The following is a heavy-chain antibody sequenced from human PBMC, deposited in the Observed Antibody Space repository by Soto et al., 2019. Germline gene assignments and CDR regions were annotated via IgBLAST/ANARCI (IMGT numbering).Heavy chain of an antibody. Sequence: QVQLQESGPGLVKPSETLPLICTVSGGSISSSSYYWGWIRQPPGKGLEWIGSINYRGSTYHNPSLQRRVTRSVDTSQNPSSLNLSSVAPADTAVYSCGRHHDSSGYYDYWGQGTLVTVSS. J-gene: IGHJ4*02. CDR2: INYRGST. V-gene: IGHV4-39*01. CDR1: GGSISSSSYY. CDR3: GRHHDSSGYYDY. D-gene: IGHD3-22*01.